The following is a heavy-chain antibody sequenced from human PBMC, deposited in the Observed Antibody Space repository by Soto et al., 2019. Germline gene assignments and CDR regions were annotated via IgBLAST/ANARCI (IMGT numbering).Heavy chain of an antibody. D-gene: IGHD3-10*01. V-gene: IGHV3-23*01. J-gene: IGHJ3*02. Sequence: EVQLLESGGGLVQPGGSLRLSCAASGFAFSNYAMSWVRQAPGKGLEWVSSISVSGGSTYYADSVKGRFTISRDNSRNTLYLQMNSQRAEDTAVYYCAKGGYYGSGTYRPFDIWGQGTMVTVSS. CDR2: ISVSGGST. CDR1: GFAFSNYA. CDR3: AKGGYYGSGTYRPFDI.